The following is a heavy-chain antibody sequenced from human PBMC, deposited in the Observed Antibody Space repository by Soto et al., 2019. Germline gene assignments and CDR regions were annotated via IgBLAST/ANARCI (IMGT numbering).Heavy chain of an antibody. CDR1: GFTFNTYG. CDR2: ISYDAKSK. J-gene: IGHJ4*02. V-gene: IGHV3-30*03. D-gene: IGHD2-8*02. CDR3: ARGLLAAGPFDY. Sequence: XGSLRLSCAAAGFTFNTYGMHWVRQAPGKGLEWVAVISYDAKSKLYVDSVRGRFTISRDNSKNTLFLQMDSLRPEDTALYYCARGLLAAGPFDYWGQGNLVTVSS.